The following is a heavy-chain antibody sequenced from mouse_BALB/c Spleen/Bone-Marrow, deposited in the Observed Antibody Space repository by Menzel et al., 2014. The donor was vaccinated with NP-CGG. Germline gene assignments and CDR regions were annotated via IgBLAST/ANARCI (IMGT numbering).Heavy chain of an antibody. CDR1: GFDFSRYW. D-gene: IGHD2-10*02. Sequence: EVKLVESGGGLVQPGGSLNLSCAASGFDFSRYWMSWARQAPGKGQEWIGEINPGSSTINYTPSLKDKFIISRDNAKNTLYLQMSKVRSEDTALYYCARLAVWGAMDYWGQGTLVTVSS. V-gene: IGHV4-2*02. J-gene: IGHJ4*01. CDR3: ARLAVWGAMDY. CDR2: INPGSSTI.